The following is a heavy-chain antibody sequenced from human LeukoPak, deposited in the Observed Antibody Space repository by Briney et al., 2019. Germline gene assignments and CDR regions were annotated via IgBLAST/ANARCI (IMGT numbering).Heavy chain of an antibody. D-gene: IGHD2-2*01. CDR1: GGSISSHY. J-gene: IGHJ5*02. Sequence: SETLSLTCTVSGGSISSHYWSWIRQPPGKGLEWIGYIYYSGSTNYNPSLKSRVTTSVDTSKNQFSLKLSSVTAADTAVYYCARYCSSTSCYPLGSGFDPWGQGTLVTVSS. V-gene: IGHV4-59*11. CDR3: ARYCSSTSCYPLGSGFDP. CDR2: IYYSGST.